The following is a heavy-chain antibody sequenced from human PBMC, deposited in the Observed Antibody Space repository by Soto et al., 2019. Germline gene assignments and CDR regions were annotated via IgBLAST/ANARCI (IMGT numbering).Heavy chain of an antibody. J-gene: IGHJ3*02. CDR2: IYSSGNT. V-gene: IGHV4-4*07. D-gene: IGHD3-22*01. Sequence: SDTLSLTCIVSGGSMSGYFWSWIRQSAGKGLEWIGRIYSSGNTNYSPSLKSRVTMSLDTSKNQFSLRLTSVTAADTAVYYCARFSSGYNGRTDTFDIWGQGTMVTVSS. CDR1: GGSMSGYF. CDR3: ARFSSGYNGRTDTFDI.